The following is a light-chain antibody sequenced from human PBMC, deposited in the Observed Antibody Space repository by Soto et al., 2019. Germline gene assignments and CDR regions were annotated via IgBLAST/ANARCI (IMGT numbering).Light chain of an antibody. Sequence: QSALTQPPSASGTPGQRATISCSGSTSNIGSNTVNWYQLLPGTAPKLLIYINSQRPSGVPDRFSGSKSGTSASLAISGLQSEDEADYCCAAWDDSLNGYVFGTGTKVTVL. J-gene: IGLJ1*01. CDR3: AAWDDSLNGYV. CDR2: INS. CDR1: TSNIGSNT. V-gene: IGLV1-44*01.